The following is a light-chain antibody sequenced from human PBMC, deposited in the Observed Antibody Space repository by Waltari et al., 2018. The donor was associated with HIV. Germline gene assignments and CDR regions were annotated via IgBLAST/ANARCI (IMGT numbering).Light chain of an antibody. V-gene: IGKV3-20*01. J-gene: IGKJ2*02. CDR3: QQYGNSPPCT. CDR2: DTS. CDR1: QSVNSGY. Sequence: GERAILSCRASQSVNSGYLAWYQQRPGQAPRLLIFDTSRRASGIPDRFSGSGSGTDFTLTISSLEPEDFAVYYCQQYGNSPPCTFGQGTKLEIK.